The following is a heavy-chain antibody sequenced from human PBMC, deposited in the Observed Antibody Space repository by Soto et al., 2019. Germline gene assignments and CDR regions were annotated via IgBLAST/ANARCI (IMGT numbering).Heavy chain of an antibody. CDR2: ISGYNGNT. D-gene: IGHD6-13*01. V-gene: IGHV1-18*01. Sequence: QVHLVQSGAEVKKPGASVKVSCKASGYTFSNYGISWVRQAPGQGPEWMGWISGYNGNTKYAQSVQGRVTMTTDTSTSTAYMEVRSLRSDDTAIYYCARGGSSRSAEYYQHWGQGTVVIVSP. CDR1: GYTFSNYG. CDR3: ARGGSSRSAEYYQH. J-gene: IGHJ1*01.